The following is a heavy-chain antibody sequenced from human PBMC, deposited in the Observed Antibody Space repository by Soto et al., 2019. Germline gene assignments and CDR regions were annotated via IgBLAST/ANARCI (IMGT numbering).Heavy chain of an antibody. D-gene: IGHD2-21*02. CDR2: IWYDGSNK. J-gene: IGHJ5*02. V-gene: IGHV3-33*01. Sequence: PGGSLRLSCAASGFTFSSYGMHWVRRAPGKGLEWVAVIWYDGSNKYYADSVKGRFTISRDNSKNTLYLQMNSLRAEDTAVYYCARAHIVLVTATYFDPWGQGT. CDR1: GFTFSSYG. CDR3: ARAHIVLVTATYFDP.